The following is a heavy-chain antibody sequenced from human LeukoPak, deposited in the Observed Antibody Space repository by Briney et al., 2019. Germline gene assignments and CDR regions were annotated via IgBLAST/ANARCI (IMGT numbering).Heavy chain of an antibody. V-gene: IGHV1-3*01. D-gene: IGHD2-15*01. J-gene: IGHJ5*02. Sequence: ASVKVSCKASGYTFTSYAMHWVRQAPGQRLEWMGWMNAGNGNTKYSQKFQGRVTITRDTSASTAYMELSSLRSEDTAVYYCARGLRPWDRVIVVVVAATPEWFDPWGQGTLVTVSS. CDR2: MNAGNGNT. CDR1: GYTFTSYA. CDR3: ARGLRPWDRVIVVVVAATPEWFDP.